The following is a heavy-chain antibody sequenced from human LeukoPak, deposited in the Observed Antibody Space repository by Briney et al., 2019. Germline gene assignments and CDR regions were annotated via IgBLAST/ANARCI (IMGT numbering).Heavy chain of an antibody. CDR1: GGTFSNYA. CDR2: IIPIFGAP. Sequence: SVKVSCKASGGTFSNYAISWVRQAPGQGLEWMGAIIPIFGAPNYAQKFQGRVTITADESTSTAYMELSSLRSEDTAVYYCARILSSSWYEYFHHWGQGTLVTVSS. CDR3: ARILSSSWYEYFHH. V-gene: IGHV1-69*13. D-gene: IGHD6-19*01. J-gene: IGHJ1*01.